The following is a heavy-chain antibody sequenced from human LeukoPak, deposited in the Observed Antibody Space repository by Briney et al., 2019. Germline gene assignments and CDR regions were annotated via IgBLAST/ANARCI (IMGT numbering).Heavy chain of an antibody. V-gene: IGHV3-33*06. CDR2: IWYDGSNK. Sequence: GGSLRLSCAASGFTFSSYGMHWVRQAPGKGLEWVAVIWYDGSNKYYADSVKGRFTISRDNSKNTLYLQINSLRVEDTAVYYCAKVTGFSPVYYVMDVWGQGTTVTVSS. J-gene: IGHJ6*02. D-gene: IGHD1-14*01. CDR1: GFTFSSYG. CDR3: AKVTGFSPVYYVMDV.